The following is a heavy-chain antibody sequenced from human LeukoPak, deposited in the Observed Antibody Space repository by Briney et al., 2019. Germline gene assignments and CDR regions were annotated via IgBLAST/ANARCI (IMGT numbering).Heavy chain of an antibody. Sequence: PSETLSLTCTVSGGSISSYYWSWIRQPPGKGLEWIGYIYYSGSTNYNPSLKSRVTISVDTSKNQFSLKLSSVTAADTAVYYCARRASVAGTWAFDIWGQGTMVTVSS. CDR2: IYYSGST. J-gene: IGHJ3*02. V-gene: IGHV4-59*01. CDR1: GGSISSYY. D-gene: IGHD6-19*01. CDR3: ARRASVAGTWAFDI.